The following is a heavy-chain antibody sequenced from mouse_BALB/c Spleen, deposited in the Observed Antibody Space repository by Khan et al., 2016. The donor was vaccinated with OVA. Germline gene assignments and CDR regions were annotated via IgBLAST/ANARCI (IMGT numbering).Heavy chain of an antibody. Sequence: EVQLQESGPGLVKPSQSLSLTCTVTGYSITSDYAWNWIRQSPRNKLEWMGYISYSGSTSYNPSLKSRIAITRDPSKNQSSPQLNSVTTADTATYFCARTGYEAWFAYWGQGTLVTVAA. CDR3: ARTGYEAWFAY. CDR1: GYSITSDYA. V-gene: IGHV3-2*02. CDR2: ISYSGST. D-gene: IGHD2-14*01. J-gene: IGHJ3*01.